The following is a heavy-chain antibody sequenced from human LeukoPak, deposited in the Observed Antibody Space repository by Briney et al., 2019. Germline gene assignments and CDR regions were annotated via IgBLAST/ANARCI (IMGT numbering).Heavy chain of an antibody. CDR3: ARIDLAYGSGTYYSSYFEY. CDR1: GYTFTGYG. V-gene: IGHV1-18*01. CDR2: ISAYNGNK. J-gene: IGHJ4*02. D-gene: IGHD3-10*01. Sequence: ASVKVSCKASGYTFTGYGITWVRQAPGQGLEWMGWISAYNGNKSYAQKFQGIVTMTTETSTRTAYMELRSLRSDDAAVYYCARIDLAYGSGTYYSSYFEYWGQGTLVTVSS.